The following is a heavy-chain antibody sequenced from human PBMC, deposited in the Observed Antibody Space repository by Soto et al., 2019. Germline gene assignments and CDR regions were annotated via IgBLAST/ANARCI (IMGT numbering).Heavy chain of an antibody. CDR3: ARASSSWYDPTNWFDP. V-gene: IGHV1-18*01. J-gene: IGHJ5*02. CDR2: ISAYNGNT. CDR1: GYTFTSYG. Sequence: QVPLVQSGAEVKKPGASVKVSCKASGYTFTSYGISWVRQAPGQGLEWMGWISAYNGNTNYAQKLQGRVTMTTDTSTSTAYMELRSLRSDDTAVYYCARASSSWYDPTNWFDPWGQGTLVTVSS. D-gene: IGHD6-13*01.